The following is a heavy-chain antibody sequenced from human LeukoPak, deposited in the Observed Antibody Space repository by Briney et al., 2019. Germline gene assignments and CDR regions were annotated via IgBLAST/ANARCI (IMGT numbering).Heavy chain of an antibody. CDR1: GFTFSSYA. Sequence: PGGSLRLSCAASGFTFSSYAMSWVRQAPGKGLEWVSAISGSGGSTYYADSVKGRFTISRDNSKNTLYLQMNSLRAEDTAVYYCAKAGHTEGITIFGVVIIPPNYWGQGTLVTVSS. V-gene: IGHV3-23*01. D-gene: IGHD3-3*01. CDR3: AKAGHTEGITIFGVVIIPPNY. CDR2: ISGSGGST. J-gene: IGHJ4*02.